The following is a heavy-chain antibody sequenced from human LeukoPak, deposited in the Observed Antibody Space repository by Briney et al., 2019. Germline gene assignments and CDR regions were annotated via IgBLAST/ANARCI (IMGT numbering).Heavy chain of an antibody. Sequence: PGGSLRLSCAVSGFTVSENYMSWLRQAPGKGLEWVSTIYSGGLTYYADPVKGKFTISRDNSKNTLYLQMSSLRAEDTAVYYCVRDRWPGLGDFWGQGTTVTVSS. J-gene: IGHJ6*02. CDR3: VRDRWPGLGDF. CDR2: IYSGGLT. D-gene: IGHD6-19*01. V-gene: IGHV3-66*01. CDR1: GFTVSENY.